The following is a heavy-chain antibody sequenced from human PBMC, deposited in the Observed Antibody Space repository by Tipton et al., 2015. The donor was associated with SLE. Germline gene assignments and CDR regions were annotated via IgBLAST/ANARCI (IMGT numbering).Heavy chain of an antibody. CDR3: AVRDYWSGHYSE. CDR1: GGSIESGSYS. V-gene: IGHV4-39*01. J-gene: IGHJ4*02. CDR2: ISYSGTT. Sequence: TLSLTCTVSGGSIESGSYSWGWIRQPPGKGLEWIGSISYSGTTSYNQSLTGRVTISVHTSTNQFSLKLSSVSAADTAVYYCAVRDYWSGHYSEWGQGTLVTVSS. D-gene: IGHD3-3*01.